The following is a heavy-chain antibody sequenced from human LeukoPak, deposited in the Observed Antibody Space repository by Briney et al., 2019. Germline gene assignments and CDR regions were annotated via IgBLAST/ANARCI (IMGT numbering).Heavy chain of an antibody. CDR3: ARDRYFDY. CDR1: GGSFSGYY. Sequence: SETPSLTCAVYGGSFSGYYWSWIRQPPGKGLEWIGEINHSGSTNYNPSLKSRVTISVDTSKNQFSLKLSSVTAADTAVYYCARDRYFDYWGQRTLVTVSS. J-gene: IGHJ4*02. CDR2: INHSGST. V-gene: IGHV4-34*01.